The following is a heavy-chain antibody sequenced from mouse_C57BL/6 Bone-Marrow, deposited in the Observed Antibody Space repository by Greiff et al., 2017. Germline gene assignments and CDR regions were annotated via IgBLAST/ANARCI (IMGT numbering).Heavy chain of an antibody. CDR2: IYPRSGNT. V-gene: IGHV1-81*01. J-gene: IGHJ4*01. Sequence: VQLQQSGAELARPGASVKLSCKASGYTFTSSGISWVKQRTGQGLEWIGEIYPRSGNTYYNEKFKGKATLTADKSSSTAYMELRSLTSEDSAVYFCARKLLRFAMDYWGQGTSVTVSS. D-gene: IGHD1-1*01. CDR1: GYTFTSSG. CDR3: ARKLLRFAMDY.